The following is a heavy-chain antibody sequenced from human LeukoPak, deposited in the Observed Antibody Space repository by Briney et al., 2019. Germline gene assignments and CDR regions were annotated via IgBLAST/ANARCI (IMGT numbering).Heavy chain of an antibody. V-gene: IGHV3-49*03. CDR2: IRSKAYGGTT. CDR3: TRSPQYDAFDI. J-gene: IGHJ3*02. CDR1: GFTFGDYA. Sequence: GGSLRLSCTASGFTFGDYAMSWFRQAPGKGLEWVGFIRSKAYGGTTEYAAPVKGRFTISRDDSKSIAYLQMNSLKTEDTAVYYCTRSPQYDAFDIWGQGTMVTVSS.